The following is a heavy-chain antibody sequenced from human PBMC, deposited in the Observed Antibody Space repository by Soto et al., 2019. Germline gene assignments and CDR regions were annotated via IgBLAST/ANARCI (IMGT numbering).Heavy chain of an antibody. CDR3: ARGPARGLRLGELSPRFDY. D-gene: IGHD3-16*02. J-gene: IGHJ4*02. V-gene: IGHV4-59*01. CDR2: IYYSGST. CDR1: GGSISSYY. Sequence: SETLSLTCTVSGGSISSYYWSWIRQPPGKGPEWIGYIYYSGSTNYNPSLKSRVTISVDTSKNQFSLRLTSVTAADTAVYYCARGPARGLRLGELSPRFDYWGQGTLVTVSS.